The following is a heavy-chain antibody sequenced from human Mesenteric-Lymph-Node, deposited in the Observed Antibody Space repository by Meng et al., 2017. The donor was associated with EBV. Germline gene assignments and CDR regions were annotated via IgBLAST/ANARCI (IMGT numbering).Heavy chain of an antibody. CDR2: VFHIGST. CDR3: ARGREYSWGY. CDR1: GGSISGNNW. D-gene: IGHD4-11*01. J-gene: IGHJ4*02. V-gene: IGHV4-4*02. Sequence: QVQLQQSVPELVKPSGTLSLTCAVSGGSISGNNWWSWIRQPPGKGLEWIGEVFHIGSTNYNPSLKSRVTISLDKSKNQFFLNLNSVTAADTAVYYCARGREYSWGYWGQGTLVTVSS.